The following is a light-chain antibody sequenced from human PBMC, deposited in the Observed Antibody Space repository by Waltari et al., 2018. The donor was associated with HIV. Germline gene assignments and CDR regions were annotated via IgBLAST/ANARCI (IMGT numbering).Light chain of an antibody. CDR1: SSNIGSNT. CDR2: RDN. CDR3: VVWDDSLSGVV. J-gene: IGLJ2*01. Sequence: QSVLTQSPSASGTPGQSVTIPCSGSSSNIGSNTVFCDQHLPGTAPKLLLYRDNQRPSGVPDRISGSRSGTSASLAISGLRSEDEAVYYCVVWDDSLSGVVFGGGTSLTVL. V-gene: IGLV1-47*01.